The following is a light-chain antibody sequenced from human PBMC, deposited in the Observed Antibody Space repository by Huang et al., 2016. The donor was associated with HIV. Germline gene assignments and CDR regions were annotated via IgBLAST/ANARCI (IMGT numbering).Light chain of an antibody. J-gene: IGKJ3*01. CDR2: DAS. Sequence: DIQMTQSPSSLSASVGDRVTITCQASQDISNYLNWYQQKPGKAPKVLIYDASNFEKGVPSRFSGSGSGTDFTFTISSLQPEDIATYYCQQYNNLPTFGPGTKVHIK. V-gene: IGKV1-33*01. CDR3: QQYNNLPT. CDR1: QDISNY.